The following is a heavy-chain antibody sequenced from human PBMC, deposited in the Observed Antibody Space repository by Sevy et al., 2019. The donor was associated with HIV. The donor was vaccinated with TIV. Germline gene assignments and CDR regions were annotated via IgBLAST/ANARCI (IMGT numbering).Heavy chain of an antibody. V-gene: IGHV3-23*01. CDR2: ISGSGGST. J-gene: IGHJ3*02. D-gene: IGHD3-22*01. Sequence: GGSLRLSCAASGFNFGSYAMSWVRQAPGKGLEWVSAISGSGGSTYYADSVKGGLTISRDNSKNTLDLQMNSLRAEDTAIYYCAKDNHYDSRGYYYGMRPSEGAFDIWGQGTMVTVSS. CDR3: AKDNHYDSRGYYYGMRPSEGAFDI. CDR1: GFNFGSYA.